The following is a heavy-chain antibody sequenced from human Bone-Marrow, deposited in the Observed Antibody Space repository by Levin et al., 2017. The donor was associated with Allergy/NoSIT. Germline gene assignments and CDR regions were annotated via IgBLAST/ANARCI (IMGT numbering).Heavy chain of an antibody. CDR2: IYDSRST. Sequence: GSLRLSCTVSGGSITSDHWGWIRQPPGKGLEWIGYIYDSRSTYYSPSFKSRVTISADMPNNQFSLTLNSVTAADTAVYYCAKYDRGVGGKGSWGQGTLVTVSS. V-gene: IGHV4-59*01. CDR3: AKYDRGVGGKGS. D-gene: IGHD3-3*01. CDR1: GGSITSDH. J-gene: IGHJ5*02.